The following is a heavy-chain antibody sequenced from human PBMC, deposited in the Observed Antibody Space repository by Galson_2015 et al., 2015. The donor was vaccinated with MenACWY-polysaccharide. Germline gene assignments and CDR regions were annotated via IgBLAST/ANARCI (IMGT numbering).Heavy chain of an antibody. CDR2: IHYRGST. Sequence: SETLSLTCTVSGGSITSYLWGWVRKPPGKGLEWIGNIHYRGSTYYNPSLKSRVTISRDTSKNQFSLNLSSVTAADAAVYYCVRAPKGLGVGAHFDPWGQGTLVTVSS. D-gene: IGHD1-26*01. J-gene: IGHJ5*02. CDR3: VRAPKGLGVGAHFDP. V-gene: IGHV4-59*01. CDR1: GGSITSYL.